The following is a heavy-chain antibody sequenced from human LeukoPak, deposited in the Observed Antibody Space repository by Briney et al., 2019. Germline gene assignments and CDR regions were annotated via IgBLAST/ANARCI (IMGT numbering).Heavy chain of an antibody. CDR3: AKDAVMVRGVIIILDY. CDR1: GFTFSSYA. J-gene: IGHJ4*02. Sequence: PGGSLRLSCAASGFTFSSYAMSRVRQAPGKGLERVSAISGSGGSTYYADSVKGRFTISRDNSKNPLYLQMNSLRAEDTAVYYCAKDAVMVRGVIIILDYWGQGTLVTVSS. D-gene: IGHD3-10*01. V-gene: IGHV3-23*01. CDR2: ISGSGGST.